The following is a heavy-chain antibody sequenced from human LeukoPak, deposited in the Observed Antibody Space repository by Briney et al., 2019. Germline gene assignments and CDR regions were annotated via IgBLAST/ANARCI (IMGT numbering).Heavy chain of an antibody. V-gene: IGHV3-23*01. D-gene: IGHD2-15*01. CDR1: GFTFSSYA. CDR3: ANYCSGGSCYSR. J-gene: IGHJ4*02. Sequence: PGGSLRLSGAASGFTFSSYAMSWVRQAPGKGLEWVSAISGSGGSTYYADSVKGRFTISRDNSKNTLYLQMNSLRAEDTAVYYCANYCSGGSCYSRWGQGTLVTVSS. CDR2: ISGSGGST.